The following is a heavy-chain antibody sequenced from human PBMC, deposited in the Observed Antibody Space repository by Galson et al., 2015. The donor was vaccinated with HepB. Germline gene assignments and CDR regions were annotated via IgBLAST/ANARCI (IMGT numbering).Heavy chain of an antibody. CDR1: GFTVSSNY. D-gene: IGHD2-2*01. V-gene: IGHV3-53*01. CDR2: IYSGGST. CDR3: ARDNIVVVPAAPRDYYYMDV. Sequence: SLRLSCAASGFTVSSNYMSWVRQAPGKGLEWVSVIYSGGSTYYADSVKGRFTISRDNSKNTLYLQMNSLRAEDTAVYYCARDNIVVVPAAPRDYYYMDVWGKGTTVTVSS. J-gene: IGHJ6*03.